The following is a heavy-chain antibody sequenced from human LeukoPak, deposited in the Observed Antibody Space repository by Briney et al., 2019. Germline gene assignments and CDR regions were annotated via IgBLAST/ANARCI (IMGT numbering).Heavy chain of an antibody. CDR1: GFTFSSYA. Sequence: GGSLRLSCAASGFTFSSYAMSWVRQAPGKGLEWVSAISGSGDSTYYADSVKGRFTISRDNSKNTLYLQMNSLRAEDTAVYYCAKGAGCSSTNCYYYMDVWGKGTTVTVSS. V-gene: IGHV3-23*01. CDR2: ISGSGDST. J-gene: IGHJ6*03. CDR3: AKGAGCSSTNCYYYMDV. D-gene: IGHD2-2*01.